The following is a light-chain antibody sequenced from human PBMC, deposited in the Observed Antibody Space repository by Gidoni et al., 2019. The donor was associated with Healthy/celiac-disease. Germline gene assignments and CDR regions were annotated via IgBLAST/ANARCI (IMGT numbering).Light chain of an antibody. CDR1: SSDVGGYNY. CDR3: SSYTSSSNVV. Sequence: QSALTQPASLSGSPRQSITISCTGSSSDVGGYNYVSWYQQHPGKAPKLIIYDVNNRPSGVSNRFSGSKSGNTASLTISGLQAEDEADYYCSSYTSSSNVVFGGGTKLTVL. CDR2: DVN. V-gene: IGLV2-14*03. J-gene: IGLJ2*01.